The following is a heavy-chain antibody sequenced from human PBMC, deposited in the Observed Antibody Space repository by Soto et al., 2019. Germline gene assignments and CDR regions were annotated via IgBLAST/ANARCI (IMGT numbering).Heavy chain of an antibody. CDR2: IIPIFGTA. J-gene: IGHJ6*02. CDR3: ARELPPTTVGFVGGMDV. D-gene: IGHD4-17*01. V-gene: IGHV1-69*01. CDR1: GGTFSSYA. Sequence: GASVKVSCKASGGTFSSYAISWVRQAPGQGLEWMGGIIPIFGTANNAQKFQGRVTITADESTSTAYMELSSLRSEDTAVYYCARELPPTTVGFVGGMDVWGQGTTVTVSS.